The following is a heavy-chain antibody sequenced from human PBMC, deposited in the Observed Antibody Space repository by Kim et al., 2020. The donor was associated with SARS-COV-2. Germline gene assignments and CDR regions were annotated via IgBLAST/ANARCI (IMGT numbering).Heavy chain of an antibody. Sequence: GGSLRLSCAASGFTFSSYSMNWVRQAPGKGLEWVSYISSRSSTIYYADSVKGRFTISRDNAKNSLYLQMNSLRDEDTAVYYCARDLHYYDSSGYYPRPRFDYWGQGTLVTVSS. J-gene: IGHJ4*02. D-gene: IGHD3-22*01. V-gene: IGHV3-48*02. CDR3: ARDLHYYDSSGYYPRPRFDY. CDR2: ISSRSSTI. CDR1: GFTFSSYS.